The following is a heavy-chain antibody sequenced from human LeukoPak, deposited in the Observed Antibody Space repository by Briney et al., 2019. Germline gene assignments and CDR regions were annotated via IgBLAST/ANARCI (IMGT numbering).Heavy chain of an antibody. V-gene: IGHV1-2*06. J-gene: IGHJ3*02. D-gene: IGHD3-22*01. CDR3: ARDYYDSSGGYAFDI. Sequence: ASVKVSCKASGYTFTGYYMHWVRQAPGQGLEWMGRINPNSGGTNYAQKFQGRVTMTRDTSIRTAYMELSRLRSDDTAVYYCARDYYDSSGGYAFDIWGQGTMVTVSS. CDR1: GYTFTGYY. CDR2: INPNSGGT.